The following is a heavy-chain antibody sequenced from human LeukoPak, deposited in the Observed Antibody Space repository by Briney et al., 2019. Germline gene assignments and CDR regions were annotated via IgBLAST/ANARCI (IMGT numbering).Heavy chain of an antibody. CDR3: AWPGRGYSYGYDY. D-gene: IGHD5-18*01. CDR2: IKQDGGEK. V-gene: IGHV3-7*01. CDR1: GFSFDNYA. J-gene: IGHJ4*02. Sequence: PGRSLRLSCVASGFSFDNYAMHWVHQAPGKGLEWVASIKQDGGEKSYVDSVKGRFTISRDNAKNSLYLQMNSLRAEDTAVYYCAWPGRGYSYGYDYWGQGTLVTVSS.